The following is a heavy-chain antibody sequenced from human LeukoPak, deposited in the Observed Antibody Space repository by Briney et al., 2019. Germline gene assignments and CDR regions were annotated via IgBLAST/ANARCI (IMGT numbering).Heavy chain of an antibody. CDR2: IFYSGRT. J-gene: IGHJ4*02. CDR3: ARQAGSGGCLDY. D-gene: IGHD3-10*01. CDR1: GGSFSGYY. V-gene: IGHV4-34*12. Sequence: SETLSLTCAVYGGSFSGYYWSWIRQPPGKGLEWAASIFYSGRTYYNPSLRSRVTISVDTSKNQFSLKLTSVTAADTAVYYCARQAGSGGCLDYWGQGTLVTVSS.